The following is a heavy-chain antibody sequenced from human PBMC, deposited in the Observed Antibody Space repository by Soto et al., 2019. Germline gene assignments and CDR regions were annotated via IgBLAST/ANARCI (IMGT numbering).Heavy chain of an antibody. J-gene: IGHJ6*03. CDR1: GYSFTSYW. D-gene: IGHD6-6*01. CDR3: ARHIAVYELNQLVRDDYYMDV. Sequence: PGESLKISCKGSGYSFTSYWIGWVRQMPGKGLEWMGIIYPGDSDTRYSPSFQGQVTISADKSISTAYLQWSSLKASDTAMYYCARHIAVYELNQLVRDDYYMDVWGKGTTVTVSS. V-gene: IGHV5-51*01. CDR2: IYPGDSDT.